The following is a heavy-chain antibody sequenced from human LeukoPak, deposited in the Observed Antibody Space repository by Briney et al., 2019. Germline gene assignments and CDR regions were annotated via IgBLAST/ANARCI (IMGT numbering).Heavy chain of an antibody. CDR1: GFTFGSYA. Sequence: GGSLRLSCAGSGFTFGSYAMSWVRQAPGKGLEWVSAISGSGGSTYYADSVKGRFTISRDNSKNTLYLQMNSLRAEDTAVYYCAKGLSMIVAYGTDYWGQGTLVTVSS. CDR2: ISGSGGST. D-gene: IGHD3-22*01. J-gene: IGHJ4*02. V-gene: IGHV3-23*01. CDR3: AKGLSMIVAYGTDY.